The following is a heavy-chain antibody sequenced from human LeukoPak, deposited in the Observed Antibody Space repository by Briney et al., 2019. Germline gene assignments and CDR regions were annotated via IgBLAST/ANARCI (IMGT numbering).Heavy chain of an antibody. V-gene: IGHV4-39*07. CDR2: MYYSGST. CDR1: GGSISSSTYY. Sequence: PSETLSLTCTVSGGSISSSTYYWGWVRQPPGKGLEWIGSMYYSGSTYYNPSLKSRVTISVDTSKNQFSLKLSSVTAADTAVYYCARDAGHQVSRRNYYATDVWGQGTTVTVSS. CDR3: ARDAGHQVSRRNYYATDV. D-gene: IGHD2-2*01. J-gene: IGHJ6*02.